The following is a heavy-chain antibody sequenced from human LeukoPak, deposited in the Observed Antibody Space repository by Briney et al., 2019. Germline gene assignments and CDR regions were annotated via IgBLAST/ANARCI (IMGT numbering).Heavy chain of an antibody. CDR1: GFTFSSYG. Sequence: GSLRLSCAASGFTFSSYGMHWVRQAPGKGLEWVAVIWYDGSNKYYADSVKGRFTISRDNSKNTLYLQMNSLRAEDTAVYYCAREGPGGYCSSTSCYHFDYWGQGTLVTVSS. CDR2: IWYDGSNK. CDR3: AREGPGGYCSSTSCYHFDY. V-gene: IGHV3-33*01. J-gene: IGHJ4*02. D-gene: IGHD2-2*01.